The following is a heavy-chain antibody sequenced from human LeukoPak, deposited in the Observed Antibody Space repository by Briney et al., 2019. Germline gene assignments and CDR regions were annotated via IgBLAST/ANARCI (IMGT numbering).Heavy chain of an antibody. Sequence: GGSLRLSCAASGITFSSYAMSWVRQAAGKGLEWVAGISASGGNTFAADSVKGRFTISRDNSKNTLYLQMNSLRAEDTAVCYCAKDRLLRGFYFDYWGQGTLVTVSS. CDR2: ISASGGNT. CDR1: GITFSSYA. D-gene: IGHD5/OR15-5a*01. CDR3: AKDRLLRGFYFDY. J-gene: IGHJ4*02. V-gene: IGHV3-23*01.